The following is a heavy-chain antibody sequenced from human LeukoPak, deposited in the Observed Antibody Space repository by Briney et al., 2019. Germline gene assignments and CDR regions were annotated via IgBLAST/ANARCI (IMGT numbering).Heavy chain of an antibody. CDR2: ISAYNGNT. Sequence: ASVKVSCKASGYTFTSYGISWVRQAPGQGLEWMGWISAYNGNTNYAQKLQGRVTMTTDTSTSTAYMELRSLRSYDTAVYYCARDRFPYYGSGSFVGYWGQGTLVTVSS. CDR1: GYTFTSYG. CDR3: ARDRFPYYGSGSFVGY. V-gene: IGHV1-18*01. D-gene: IGHD3-10*01. J-gene: IGHJ4*02.